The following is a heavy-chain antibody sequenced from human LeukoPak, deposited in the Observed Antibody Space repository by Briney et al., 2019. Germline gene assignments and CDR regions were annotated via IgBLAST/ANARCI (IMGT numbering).Heavy chain of an antibody. V-gene: IGHV1-8*01. CDR3: ASRWGGSYYYYYGMDV. CDR2: VNPNSGNT. CDR1: GYTFTSYD. Sequence: ASVKVSCKASGYTFTSYDINWVRQATGQGLEWMGWVNPNSGNTGYAQKFQGRVTMTRNTSISTAYMELSSLRSEDTAVYYCASRWGGSYYYYYGMDVWGQGTTVTVSS. J-gene: IGHJ6*02. D-gene: IGHD1-26*01.